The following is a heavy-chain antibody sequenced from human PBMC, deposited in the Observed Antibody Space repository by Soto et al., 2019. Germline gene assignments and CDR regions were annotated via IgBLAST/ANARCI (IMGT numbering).Heavy chain of an antibody. V-gene: IGHV3-30-3*01. CDR1: GFTFSSYA. Sequence: GGSLRLSCAASGFTFSSYAMHWVRQAPGKGLEWVAVISYDGSNKYYADSVKGRFTISRDNSKNTLYLQMNSLRAEDTAVYYCAVYDSSGYWGQGTLVTVSS. CDR3: AVYDSSGY. D-gene: IGHD3-22*01. CDR2: ISYDGSNK. J-gene: IGHJ4*02.